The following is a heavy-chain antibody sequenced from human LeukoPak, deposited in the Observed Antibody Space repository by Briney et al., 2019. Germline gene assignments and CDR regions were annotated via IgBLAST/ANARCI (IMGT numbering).Heavy chain of an antibody. CDR1: GDSVSSNSAA. Sequence: SQTLSLTCAISGDSVSSNSAAWNWIRQSSSRGLEWLGRTYYRSKWYNDYAVSVKSRISINPDTSKNQFSLQLNSVTPEDTAVYYCARGSRGAAAGSSGNWFDPWGQGTLVTVSS. J-gene: IGHJ5*02. CDR2: TYYRSKWYN. D-gene: IGHD6-13*01. V-gene: IGHV6-1*01. CDR3: ARGSRGAAAGSSGNWFDP.